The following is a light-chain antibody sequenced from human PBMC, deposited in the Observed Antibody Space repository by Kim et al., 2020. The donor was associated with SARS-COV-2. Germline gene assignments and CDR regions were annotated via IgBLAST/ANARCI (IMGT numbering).Light chain of an antibody. V-gene: IGLV1-44*01. Sequence: QSVLTQTPSASGPPGQRVTFSCSGSSSNIGSNTVNWYQQLPGAAPKLLMFGTNERPSGVPDRFSGSKSGASASLAISDLQSEDEAVYFCAAWDDGLNELVFGGGTQLTVL. CDR1: SSNIGSNT. J-gene: IGLJ3*02. CDR3: AAWDDGLNELV. CDR2: GTN.